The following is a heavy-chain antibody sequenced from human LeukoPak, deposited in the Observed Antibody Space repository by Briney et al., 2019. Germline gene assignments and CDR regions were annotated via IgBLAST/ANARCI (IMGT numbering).Heavy chain of an antibody. CDR1: GGSISSSSYY. V-gene: IGHV4-39*01. CDR2: SYYSGST. CDR3: ARRKSYGRIDAFDI. J-gene: IGHJ3*02. Sequence: SETLSLTCTVSGGSISSSSYYWGWIRQPPGKGLEWIGSSYYSGSTYYNPSLKSRVTISVDTSKNQFSLKLSSVTAADTAVYYCARRKSYGRIDAFDIWGQGTMVTVSS. D-gene: IGHD5-18*01.